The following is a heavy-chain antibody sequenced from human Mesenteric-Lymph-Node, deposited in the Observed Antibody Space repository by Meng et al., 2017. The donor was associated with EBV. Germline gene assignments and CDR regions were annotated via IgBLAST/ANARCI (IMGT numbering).Heavy chain of an antibody. J-gene: IGHJ5*02. D-gene: IGHD3-16*01. Sequence: GELVGAGGGLVKPGGHLRLSLAASGFTFSNYYMSWFRQAPGKGLEWISYMSSSGVTTHYADSVKGRFTVSRDNAKSSLYLQMNGLRVDDTAVYYCAMGDTSPTGTLDPWGQGTLVTVSS. CDR3: AMGDTSPTGTLDP. CDR1: GFTFSNYY. CDR2: MSSSGVTT. V-gene: IGHV3-11*01.